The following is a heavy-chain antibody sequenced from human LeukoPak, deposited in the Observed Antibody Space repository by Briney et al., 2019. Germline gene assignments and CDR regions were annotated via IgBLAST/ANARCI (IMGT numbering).Heavy chain of an antibody. CDR2: ISSSGSTI. J-gene: IGHJ6*04. D-gene: IGHD3-10*02. CDR1: GFTFSSYE. CDR3: AELGITMIGGV. V-gene: IGHV3-48*03. Sequence: GGSLRLSCAASGFTFSSYEMNWVRQAPGKGLEWVSYISSSGSTIYYADSVKGRFTISRDNAKNSLYLQMNSLRAEDTAVYYCAELGITMIGGVWGKETTVTVSS.